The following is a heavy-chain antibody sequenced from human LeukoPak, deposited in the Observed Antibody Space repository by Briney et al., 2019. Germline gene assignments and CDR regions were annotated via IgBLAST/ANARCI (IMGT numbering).Heavy chain of an antibody. Sequence: VGSVKVSCKASGYTFTGYYLHWVRQAPGQGLEWMGWINPDSGDTNYLQKFQGRVTVSRDTSINTAYMELSRLTSDDTAFYYCTRDLLGGSGTFDPWGQGTLVTVSS. CDR1: GYTFTGYY. CDR3: TRDLLGGSGTFDP. CDR2: INPDSGDT. D-gene: IGHD3-10*01. V-gene: IGHV1-2*02. J-gene: IGHJ5*02.